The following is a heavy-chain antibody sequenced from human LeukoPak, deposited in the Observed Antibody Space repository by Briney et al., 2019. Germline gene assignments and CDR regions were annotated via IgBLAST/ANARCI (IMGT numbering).Heavy chain of an antibody. CDR3: ARGPWLGAFDI. V-gene: IGHV4-34*01. D-gene: IGHD3-10*01. CDR1: GGSFSGYY. CDR2: INHSGST. J-gene: IGHJ3*02. Sequence: PSETLSLTCAVYGGSFSGYYWSWIRQPPGKGLEWIGEINHSGSTNYNPSLKSRVTISVDTSKNQFSLKLSSVTAADTAVYYCARGPWLGAFDIWGQGTMVTVSS.